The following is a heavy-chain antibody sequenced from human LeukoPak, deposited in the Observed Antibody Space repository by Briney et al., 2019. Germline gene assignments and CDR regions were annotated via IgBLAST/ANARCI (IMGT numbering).Heavy chain of an antibody. D-gene: IGHD3-10*01. CDR3: ARGNIYGSGTFTGPDYYYYYMDV. J-gene: IGHJ6*03. CDR2: IVVGSGNT. V-gene: IGHV1-58*02. Sequence: ASVKVSCKASGFTFTRSAMQWVRQARGQRLEWIGWIVVGSGNTKYAQKFQERVTITRDMSTGTAYMELSSLRSEDTAVYYCARGNIYGSGTFTGPDYYYYYMDVWGKGTTVTVSS. CDR1: GFTFTRSA.